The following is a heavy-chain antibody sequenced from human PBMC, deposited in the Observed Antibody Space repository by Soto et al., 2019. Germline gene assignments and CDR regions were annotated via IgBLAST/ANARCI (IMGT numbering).Heavy chain of an antibody. CDR1: GYTFTNYG. CDR2: ISAYNGNT. V-gene: IGHV1-18*04. J-gene: IGHJ4*02. Sequence: ASVKVSCKASGYTFTNYGISWVRQAPGQGLEWMGWISAYNGNTNYAQKLQGRVTMTTDTSTSTAYMELRSLRSDDTAVYYCARAHYSGYDYAPNFDYWGQGTLVTVSS. D-gene: IGHD5-12*01. CDR3: ARAHYSGYDYAPNFDY.